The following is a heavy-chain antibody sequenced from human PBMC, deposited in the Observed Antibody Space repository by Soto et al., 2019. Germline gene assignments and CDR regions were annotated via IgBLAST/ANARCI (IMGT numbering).Heavy chain of an antibody. CDR2: IIPIVETP. CDR1: GGTFNSYD. Sequence: QVQLVQSGAEVKKPGSSMKVSCKASGGTFNSYDINWVRQAPGQGLEWMGGIIPIVETPKYAQKFQGRVTITADESTNTVYMELSSLRSEDTAMYYCARLSRPNYYDTRGFFKDNWFDPWGQGTLVTVSS. V-gene: IGHV1-69*01. CDR3: ARLSRPNYYDTRGFFKDNWFDP. D-gene: IGHD3-22*01. J-gene: IGHJ5*02.